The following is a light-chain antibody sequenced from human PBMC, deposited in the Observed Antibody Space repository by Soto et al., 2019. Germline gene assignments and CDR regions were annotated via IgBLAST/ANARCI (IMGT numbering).Light chain of an antibody. CDR3: SSYTSSSPLYV. V-gene: IGLV2-14*01. CDR2: EVS. J-gene: IGLJ1*01. Sequence: QSVLTQPASVSGSPGQSITISCTGTSSDDGGYNYVSWYQQHPGKAPKLMIYEVSNRPSGVSNRCSGSKSGNTASLTISGLQAEDEADYYCSSYTSSSPLYVFGTGTKVTVL. CDR1: SSDDGGYNY.